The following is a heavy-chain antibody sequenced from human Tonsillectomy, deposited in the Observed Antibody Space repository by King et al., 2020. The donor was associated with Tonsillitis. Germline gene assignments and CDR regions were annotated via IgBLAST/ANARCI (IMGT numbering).Heavy chain of an antibody. CDR3: AKSTPNYYFDY. CDR2: ISWNNDSI. D-gene: IGHD1-7*01. CDR1: GFTFDDYA. V-gene: IGHV3-9*01. J-gene: IGHJ4*02. Sequence: VQLVESGGGLVQPGRSLRLSCAASGFTFDDYAMHWVRQAPGKGLEWVSSISWNNDSISFADSVKGRFTISRDNANNSLYLQMNSLRAEATALYYCAKSTPNYYFDYWGQGTLVTVSS.